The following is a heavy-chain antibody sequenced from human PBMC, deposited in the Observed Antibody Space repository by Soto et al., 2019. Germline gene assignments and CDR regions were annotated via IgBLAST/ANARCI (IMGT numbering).Heavy chain of an antibody. CDR1: GFTFSSYA. CDR2: ISGSGGST. CDR3: AKGGGYSSSSTSDFDY. J-gene: IGHJ4*02. V-gene: IGHV3-23*01. Sequence: GGSLRLSCAASGFTFSSYAMSWVRQAPGKGLEWVSAISGSGGSTYYADSVKGRFTISRDNSNNTLYLQMNSLRAEDTAVYYCAKGGGYSSSSTSDFDYWGQGTLVTVSS. D-gene: IGHD6-6*01.